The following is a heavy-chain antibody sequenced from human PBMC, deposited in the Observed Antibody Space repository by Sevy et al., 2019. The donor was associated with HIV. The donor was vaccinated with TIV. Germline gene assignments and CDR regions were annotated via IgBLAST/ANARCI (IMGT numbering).Heavy chain of an antibody. CDR1: GFTFSSYA. V-gene: IGHV3-23*01. Sequence: GGSLRLSCAASGFTFSSYAMSWVRQAPGKGLEWVSAISGSGGSTYYADSVKGRFTISRDNSKNTLYLQMNSLRAEDTALYYCAKGITMVRGAFDYWGQGTLVTVSS. J-gene: IGHJ4*02. CDR2: ISGSGGST. CDR3: AKGITMVRGAFDY. D-gene: IGHD3-10*01.